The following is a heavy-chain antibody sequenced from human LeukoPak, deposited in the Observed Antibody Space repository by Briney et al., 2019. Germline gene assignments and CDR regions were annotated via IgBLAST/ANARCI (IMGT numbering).Heavy chain of an antibody. V-gene: IGHV3-21*01. J-gene: IGHJ4*02. CDR2: ISSSSSYI. CDR3: ARDLSDSSGYYCDY. D-gene: IGHD3-22*01. Sequence: GGSLRLSCAASGFTFSSYSMNWVRQAPGKGLEWVSSISSSSSYIYYADSVKGRFTISRDNAKTSLYLQMNSLRAEDTAVYYCARDLSDSSGYYCDYWGQGTLVTVSS. CDR1: GFTFSSYS.